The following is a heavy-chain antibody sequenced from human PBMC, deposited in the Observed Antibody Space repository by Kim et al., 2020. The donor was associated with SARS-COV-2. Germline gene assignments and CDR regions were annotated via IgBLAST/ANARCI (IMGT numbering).Heavy chain of an antibody. CDR1: GFTSSSYS. V-gene: IGHV3-21*01. CDR2: ISSSSSYI. D-gene: IGHD3-22*01. CDR3: ARSSSGYYGFDY. Sequence: GGSLRLSCAASGFTSSSYSMNWVRQAPGKGLEWVSYISSSSSYIYYADSVKGRFTISRDNAKNSLYLQMNRLRAEDTAVYYCARSSSGYYGFDYWGQGTLVTVSS. J-gene: IGHJ4*02.